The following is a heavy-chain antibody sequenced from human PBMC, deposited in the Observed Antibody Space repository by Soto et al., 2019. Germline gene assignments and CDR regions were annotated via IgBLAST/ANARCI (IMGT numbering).Heavy chain of an antibody. D-gene: IGHD6-13*01. Sequence: QVQLQQWGAGLLKPSETLSLTCAVYGGSFSGYYWSWIRQPPGKGLEWIGEINHSGSTNYNPSLKSRVTISVDTSKNQFSLKLSSVTAADTAVYYCASNGQQLDIGYWGQGTLVTVSS. CDR3: ASNGQQLDIGY. CDR2: INHSGST. J-gene: IGHJ4*02. V-gene: IGHV4-34*01. CDR1: GGSFSGYY.